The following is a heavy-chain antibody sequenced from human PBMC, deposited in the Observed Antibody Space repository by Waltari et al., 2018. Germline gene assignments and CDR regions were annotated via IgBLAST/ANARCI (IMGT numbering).Heavy chain of an antibody. CDR2: VNEHGGT. V-gene: IGHV4-34*01. CDR1: GGSLSGSY. J-gene: IGHJ5*02. CDR3: ASTPYYSSWLDP. D-gene: IGHD3-22*01. Sequence: QVQLHQLGARLLRPSETLSLTCSVSGGSLSGSYWHWVRQAPGEGLEWLGKVNEHGGTNYNPSLETRLTMSIDTSRNSFSLTLTSVTAADTAVYYCASTPYYSSWLDPWGQGSLVTVSS.